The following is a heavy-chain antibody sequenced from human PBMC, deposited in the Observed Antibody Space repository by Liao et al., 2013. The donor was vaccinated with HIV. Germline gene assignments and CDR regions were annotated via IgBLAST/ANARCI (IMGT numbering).Heavy chain of an antibody. CDR2: IYDSGST. CDR1: GGSISSGDNY. J-gene: IGHJ4*02. CDR3: ARDREIGTAANPLDY. V-gene: IGHV4-30-4*08. Sequence: QVQLQETGPGLVKPSQTLSLTCTVSGGSISSGDNYWSWIRQPPGKGLEWIGYIYDSGSTYYNPSLKSRVTMSVDTSKNQFSLKLSSVTAADTAVYYCARDREIGTAANPLDYWGQGTLVTVSS. D-gene: IGHD4/OR15-4a*01.